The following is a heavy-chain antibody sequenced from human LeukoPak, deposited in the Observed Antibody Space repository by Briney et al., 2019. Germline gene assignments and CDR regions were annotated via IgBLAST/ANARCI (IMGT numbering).Heavy chain of an antibody. V-gene: IGHV1-18*01. CDR3: ARITYDFWSGYYMPDDP. Sequence: GASVKVSCKASGYTFTNYGISWVRQAPGQGLEWMGWISIYNGNTDYAQKLGGRVTMTTDTSTSTAYMELRSLRSDDTAVYYCARITYDFWSGYYMPDDPWGQGTLVTVSS. J-gene: IGHJ5*02. CDR1: GYTFTNYG. D-gene: IGHD3-3*01. CDR2: ISIYNGNT.